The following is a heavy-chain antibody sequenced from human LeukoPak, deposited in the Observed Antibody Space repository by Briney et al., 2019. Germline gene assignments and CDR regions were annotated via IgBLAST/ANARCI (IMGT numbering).Heavy chain of an antibody. CDR3: ARFGSGWHYFDY. CDR1: GFTVSSNY. CDR2: INHSGST. V-gene: IGHV4-34*01. J-gene: IGHJ4*02. Sequence: PGGSLRLSCAASGFTVSSNYMSWVRQAPGKGLEWIGEINHSGSTNYNPSLKSRVTISVDTSKNQFSLKLSSVTAADTAVYYCARFGSGWHYFDYWGQGTLVTVSS. D-gene: IGHD6-19*01.